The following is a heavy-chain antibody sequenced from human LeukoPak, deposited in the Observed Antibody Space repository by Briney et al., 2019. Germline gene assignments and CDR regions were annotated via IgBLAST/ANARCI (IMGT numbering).Heavy chain of an antibody. J-gene: IGHJ3*02. CDR1: GGSISSSNW. CDR2: IYRSGST. D-gene: IGHD3-22*01. CDR3: ARAIPFWYYYDSSGYYPGAFDI. V-gene: IGHV4-4*02. Sequence: IPSETLSLTCAVSGGSISSSNWWSWVRQPPGKGLEWIGEIYRSGSTNYNPSLKSRVTISVDKSKNQFSLKLSSVTAADTAVYYCARAIPFWYYYDSSGYYPGAFDIWGQGTMVTVSS.